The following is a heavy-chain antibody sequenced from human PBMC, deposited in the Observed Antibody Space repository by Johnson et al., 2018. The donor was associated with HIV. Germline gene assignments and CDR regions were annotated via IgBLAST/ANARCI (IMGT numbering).Heavy chain of an antibody. J-gene: IGHJ3*02. CDR2: IYSGGST. D-gene: IGHD1-1*01. Sequence: VQLVESGGGLVQPGGSLKLSCASSGFTVSSIYMSWVRQAPGKGLEWVSVIYSGGSTYYAHSVKGRFTISRDNAKNSLYLQMNSLRAEDTALYYCARVALNVGNDAFDIWGQGTMVTVSS. V-gene: IGHV3-66*01. CDR3: ARVALNVGNDAFDI. CDR1: GFTVSSIY.